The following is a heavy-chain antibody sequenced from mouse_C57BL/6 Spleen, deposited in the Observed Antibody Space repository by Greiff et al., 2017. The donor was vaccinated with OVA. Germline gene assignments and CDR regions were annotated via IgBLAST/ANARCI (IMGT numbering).Heavy chain of an antibody. D-gene: IGHD2-13*01. J-gene: IGHJ4*01. CDR3: ASIDGEDAMDY. CDR2: IYPGDGDT. CDR1: GYAFSSSW. V-gene: IGHV1-82*01. Sequence: QVQLQQSGPELVKPGASVKISCKASGYAFSSSWMNWVKQRPGKGLEWIGRIYPGDGDTNYNGKFKGKATLTADKSSSTAYMQLSSLTSEDSAVYCCASIDGEDAMDYWGQGTSVTVSS.